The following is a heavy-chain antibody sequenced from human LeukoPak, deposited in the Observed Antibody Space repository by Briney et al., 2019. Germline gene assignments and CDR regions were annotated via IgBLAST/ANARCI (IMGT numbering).Heavy chain of an antibody. CDR3: AKAHYYYDFWSGYPYYFDY. D-gene: IGHD3-3*01. V-gene: IGHV3-23*01. J-gene: IGHJ4*02. CDR2: ISGSGGGT. CDR1: GFTFSSYA. Sequence: GGSLRLSCAASGFTFSSYAMSWVRQAPGKGLEWVSAISGSGGGTYYADSVKGRFTISRDNSKNTLYLQMNSLRAEDTAVYYCAKAHYYYDFWSGYPYYFDYWGQGTLVTVPS.